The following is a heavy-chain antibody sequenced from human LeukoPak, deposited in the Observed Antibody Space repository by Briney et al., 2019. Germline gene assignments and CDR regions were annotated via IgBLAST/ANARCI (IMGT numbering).Heavy chain of an antibody. V-gene: IGHV1-18*01. CDR2: ISAYNGNT. J-gene: IGHJ6*02. Sequence: ASVKVSCKAPGYTFTNYGISWVRQAPGQGLEWMGWISAYNGNTNYVQNLQGRVTMTTDTSASTAYMELRSLRSDDTAVYYCARDLDIVVALAAPRHYGMDVWGQGTTVTVSS. CDR1: GYTFTNYG. CDR3: ARDLDIVVALAAPRHYGMDV. D-gene: IGHD2-2*01.